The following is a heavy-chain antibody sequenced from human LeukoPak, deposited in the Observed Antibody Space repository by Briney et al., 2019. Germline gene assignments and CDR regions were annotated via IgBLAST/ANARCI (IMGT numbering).Heavy chain of an antibody. CDR1: GFTVSTNY. CDR3: AKDRIAGHDTFDI. Sequence: GGSLRLSCAACGFTVSTNYMSWVRQAPGKGLEWVSLINSGGSTYYADSVKGRFTISRDNSKNTVYLQMNSLRAEDTAVYYCAKDRIAGHDTFDIWGQGTVVTVSS. J-gene: IGHJ3*02. D-gene: IGHD6-13*01. CDR2: INSGGST. V-gene: IGHV3-66*02.